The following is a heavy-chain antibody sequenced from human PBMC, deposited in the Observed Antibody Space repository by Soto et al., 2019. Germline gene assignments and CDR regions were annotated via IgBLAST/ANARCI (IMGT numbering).Heavy chain of an antibody. V-gene: IGHV1-18*01. CDR3: AREDYYDSSGYWDY. J-gene: IGHJ4*02. Sequence: QKLQGRVTMTTDTSTSTAYMELRSLRSDDTAVYYCAREDYYDSSGYWDYWGQGTLVTVSS. D-gene: IGHD3-22*01.